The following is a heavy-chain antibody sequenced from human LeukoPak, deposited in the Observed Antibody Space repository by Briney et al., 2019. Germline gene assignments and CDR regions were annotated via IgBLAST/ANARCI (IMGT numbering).Heavy chain of an antibody. CDR1: GFTFSSHG. CDR2: ISYDGSNK. CDR3: ARQHTAATAFDY. V-gene: IGHV3-30*03. J-gene: IGHJ4*02. D-gene: IGHD6-13*01. Sequence: GGSLRLSCAASGFTFSSHGMHWVRQAPGKGLEWVTFISYDGSNKYYADSVKGRFTISRDNSKNTLFLQMNSLRAEDTAVYYCARQHTAATAFDYWGQGTLVTASS.